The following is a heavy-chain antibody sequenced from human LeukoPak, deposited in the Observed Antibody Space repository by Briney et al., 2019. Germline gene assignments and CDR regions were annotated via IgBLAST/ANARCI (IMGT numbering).Heavy chain of an antibody. V-gene: IGHV5-51*01. CDR2: IYPGDSDT. D-gene: IGHD3-22*01. CDR3: ARHGRYYDSSGFDAFDI. CDR1: GYSFTSYW. Sequence: KCGESLKISCKGSGYSFTSYWIGWVRQMPGKGLEWMGIIYPGDSDTRYSPSFQGQVTISADKSISTAYLQWSSLKASDTAMYYCARHGRYYDSSGFDAFDIWGQGTMVTVSS. J-gene: IGHJ3*02.